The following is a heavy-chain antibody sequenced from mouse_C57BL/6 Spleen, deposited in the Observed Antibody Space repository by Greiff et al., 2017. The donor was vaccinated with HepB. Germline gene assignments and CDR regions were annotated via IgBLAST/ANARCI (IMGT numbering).Heavy chain of an antibody. J-gene: IGHJ2*01. V-gene: IGHV1-64*01. D-gene: IGHD1-1*01. CDR1: GYTFTSYW. CDR2: IHPNSGST. CDR3: AREKFITTVVVRGYFDD. Sequence: QVQLQQPGAELVKPGASVKLSCKASGYTFTSYWMHWVKQRPGQGLEWIGMIHPNSGSTNYNEKFKSKATLTVDKSSSTAYMQLSSLTSEDSAVYYCAREKFITTVVVRGYFDDWGQGTTLTVSS.